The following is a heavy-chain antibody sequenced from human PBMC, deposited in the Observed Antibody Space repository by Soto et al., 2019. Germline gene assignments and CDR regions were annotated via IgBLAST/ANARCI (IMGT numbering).Heavy chain of an antibody. CDR2: IYYSGST. J-gene: IGHJ4*02. CDR1: GDSISSGGYY. D-gene: IGHD6-19*01. Sequence: TSETLSLTCTDSGDSISSGGYYWSWIRQHPGKGLEWIGYIYYSGSTYYNPSLRSRLTISRGPSRNQFSLKLTSLIAADTALYSCGRGQQWLAPLYWGQGTPVTVS. CDR3: GRGQQWLAPLY. V-gene: IGHV4-31*03.